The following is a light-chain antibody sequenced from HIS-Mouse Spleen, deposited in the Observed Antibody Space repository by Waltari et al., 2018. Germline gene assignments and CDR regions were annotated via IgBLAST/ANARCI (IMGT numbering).Light chain of an antibody. CDR1: HILLHSDGKTY. CDR2: EVS. V-gene: IGKV2D-29*01. Sequence: IFITHTPLSLSFTPLHPSSISFNSIHILLHSDGKTYLYWYLQKPGQPPQLLIYEVSNRFSGVPDMFSGSGSGTDFTLKIRRVEAEDVGVYYCMQSIQLPPMYTFGQGTKLEIK. J-gene: IGKJ2*01. CDR3: MQSIQLPPMYT.